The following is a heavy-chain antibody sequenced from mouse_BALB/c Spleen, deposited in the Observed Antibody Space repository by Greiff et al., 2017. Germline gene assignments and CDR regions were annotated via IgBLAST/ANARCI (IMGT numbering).Heavy chain of an antibody. V-gene: IGHV5-9-1*01. CDR1: GFTFSSYA. CDR3: ASLYDGYYFAY. D-gene: IGHD2-3*01. CDR2: ISSGGSYT. J-gene: IGHJ3*01. Sequence: DVMLVESGGGLVKPGGSLKLSCAASGFTFSSYAMSWVRQTPEKRLEWVATISSGGSYTYYPDSVKGRFTISRDNAKNTLYLQMSSLRSEDTAMYYCASLYDGYYFAYWGQGTLVTVSA.